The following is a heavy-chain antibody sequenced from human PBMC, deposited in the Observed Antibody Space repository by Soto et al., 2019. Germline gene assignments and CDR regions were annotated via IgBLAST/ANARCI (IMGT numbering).Heavy chain of an antibody. J-gene: IGHJ4*02. CDR3: ARFPAKYSSSSSDY. CDR1: GGSISSYY. Sequence: QVQLQESGPGLVKPSETLSLTCTVSGGSISSYYWSWIRQPPGKGLEWIGYIYYSGSTNYNPSLKSRVTISVDTSKNQFSLKLSSVTAADTAVYYCARFPAKYSSSSSDYWGQGTLVTVSS. D-gene: IGHD6-6*01. V-gene: IGHV4-59*01. CDR2: IYYSGST.